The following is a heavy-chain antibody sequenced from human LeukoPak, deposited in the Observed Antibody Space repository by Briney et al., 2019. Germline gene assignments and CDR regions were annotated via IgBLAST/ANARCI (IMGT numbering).Heavy chain of an antibody. D-gene: IGHD2-2*01. Sequence: SETLSLTCAVSGGSISSSNWWSWVRQPPGKGLEWIGEIYHSGSTNYNPSLKSRVTISVDTSKNQFSLKLSSVTAADTAVYYCARLDVVVVPAAPYYYYYMDVWGKGTTVTVSS. CDR3: ARLDVVVVPAAPYYYYYMDV. CDR2: IYHSGST. J-gene: IGHJ6*03. CDR1: GGSISSSNW. V-gene: IGHV4-4*02.